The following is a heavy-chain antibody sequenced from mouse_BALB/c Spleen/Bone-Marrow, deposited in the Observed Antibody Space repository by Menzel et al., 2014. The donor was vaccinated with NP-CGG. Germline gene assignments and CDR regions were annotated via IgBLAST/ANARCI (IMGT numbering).Heavy chain of an antibody. CDR2: INPGSGGT. CDR3: AREIITSFAY. D-gene: IGHD1-1*01. CDR1: GYAFTNYL. V-gene: IGHV1-54*01. J-gene: IGHJ3*01. Sequence: QVHVKQSGAELVRPGTSVKVSCKASGYAFTNYLIEWVKRRPGQGLEWIGVINPGSGGTNYNEKFKGKATLTADKSSSTAYMQLSSLTSDDSAVYFCAREIITSFAYWGQGTLVTVSA.